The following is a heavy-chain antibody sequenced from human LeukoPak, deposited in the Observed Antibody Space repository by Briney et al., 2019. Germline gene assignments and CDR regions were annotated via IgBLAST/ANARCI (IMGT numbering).Heavy chain of an antibody. J-gene: IGHJ4*02. CDR1: GGSIRSSSYY. CDR3: ASGIDRSGYPLDY. CDR2: IYYSGNT. V-gene: IGHV4-39*01. Sequence: SETLSLTCTVSGGSIRSSSYYWGWLRQPPGKGLEWIGSIYYSGNTYYNPSLKSRVTIPVDTSKNQFSLKVSSVTAADTAVYYCASGIDRSGYPLDYWGQGTLVTVSS. D-gene: IGHD3-22*01.